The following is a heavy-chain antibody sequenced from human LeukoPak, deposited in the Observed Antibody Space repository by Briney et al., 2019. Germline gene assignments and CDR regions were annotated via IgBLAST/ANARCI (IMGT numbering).Heavy chain of an antibody. CDR2: IYNTGGT. CDR3: ATEGDTDDAFDT. Sequence: GGSLRLSCEASGFTVRRYYMHWVRQAPGKGLEGVSLIYNTGGTYYAGSVKGRFTISRDKSKNTLFLQMNSLRVDDTAVYYCATEGDTDDAFDTWGQGTMVTVSS. D-gene: IGHD2-21*01. J-gene: IGHJ3*02. CDR1: GFTVRRYY. V-gene: IGHV3-53*01.